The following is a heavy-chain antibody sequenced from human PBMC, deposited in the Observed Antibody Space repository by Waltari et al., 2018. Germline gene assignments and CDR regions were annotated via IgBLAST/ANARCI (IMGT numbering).Heavy chain of an antibody. V-gene: IGHV4-34*01. CDR3: ARSPVNYYDSSGYYPDAFDI. CDR1: GGSFSGYY. Sequence: QVQLQQWGAGLLKPSETLSLTCAVYGGSFSGYYWSWIRQPPGKGLEWIGEINHSGSTNYNPSLKSRVTISVDRSKNQFSLKLSSVTAADTAVYYCARSPVNYYDSSGYYPDAFDIWGQGTMVTVSS. D-gene: IGHD3-22*01. J-gene: IGHJ3*02. CDR2: INHSGST.